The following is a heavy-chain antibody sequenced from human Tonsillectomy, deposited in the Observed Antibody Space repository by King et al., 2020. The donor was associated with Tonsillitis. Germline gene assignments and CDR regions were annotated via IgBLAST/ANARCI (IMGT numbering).Heavy chain of an antibody. CDR1: GFTFRSCD. V-gene: IGHV3-30*02. J-gene: IGHJ3*02. D-gene: IGHD3-10*01. Sequence: VQLVESGGGVVQPGGSLRLSCAASGFTFRSCDMHWVRQAPGNGLEWVAFIQYDGSYKFYADSVKGRISISRDNSENTLYLQMNSLRAEDTAVYYCAKENRGVDFGFDIWGQGTMVTVSS. CDR3: AKENRGVDFGFDI. CDR2: IQYDGSYK.